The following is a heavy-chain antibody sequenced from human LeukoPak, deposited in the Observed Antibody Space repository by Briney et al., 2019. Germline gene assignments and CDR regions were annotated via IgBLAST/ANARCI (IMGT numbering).Heavy chain of an antibody. CDR3: ATNYWGMVRGVTADY. Sequence: VASVKVSCKASGYTFTSYGISCVRHAPGQGLEWMGRIIPILGIASYAQKCQGRVTITEDKSTSTAYMELSSLRSEDTAVYYCATNYWGMVRGVTADYWGQGTLVTVSS. CDR2: IIPILGIA. D-gene: IGHD3-10*01. J-gene: IGHJ4*02. CDR1: GYTFTSYG. V-gene: IGHV1-69*04.